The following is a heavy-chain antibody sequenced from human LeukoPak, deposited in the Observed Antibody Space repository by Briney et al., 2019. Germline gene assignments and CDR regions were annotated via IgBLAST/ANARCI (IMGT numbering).Heavy chain of an antibody. V-gene: IGHV1-69*01. CDR1: GGTFSSYA. CDR2: IIPIFGTA. J-gene: IGHJ4*02. CDR3: AGGPPDFWSGSTFDY. Sequence: SVTVSCKASGGTFSSYAISWVRQAPGQGLEWMGGIIPIFGTANYAQKFQGRVTITADESTSTAYMELSSLRSEDTAVYYCAGGPPDFWSGSTFDYWGQGTLVTVSS. D-gene: IGHD3-3*01.